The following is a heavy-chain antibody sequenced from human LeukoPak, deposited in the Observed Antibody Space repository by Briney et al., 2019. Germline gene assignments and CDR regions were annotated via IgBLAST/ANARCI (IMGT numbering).Heavy chain of an antibody. V-gene: IGHV4-39*07. CDR3: ARVGSYYKFDY. Sequence: SETLSLTCTVSGGSISSSSYYWGWIRQPPGKGLEWIGSIYYSGSTYYNPSLKSRVTISVDTSKNQFSLKLSSVTAADTAVYYCARVGSYYKFDYWGQGTLVTVSS. D-gene: IGHD1-26*01. CDR1: GGSISSSSYY. J-gene: IGHJ4*02. CDR2: IYYSGST.